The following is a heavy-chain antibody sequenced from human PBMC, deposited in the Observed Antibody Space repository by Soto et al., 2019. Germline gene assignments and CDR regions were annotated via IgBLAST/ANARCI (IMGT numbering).Heavy chain of an antibody. Sequence: SETLSLTCTVSGGSISSSSYYWGWIRQPPGKGLEWIGSIYYSGSTYYNPSLKSRVAISVDTSKNQFSLKLSSVTAADTAVYYCAKYSGSYYDAFDIWGQGTMVTVSS. CDR2: IYYSGST. D-gene: IGHD1-26*01. CDR3: AKYSGSYYDAFDI. CDR1: GGSISSSSYY. J-gene: IGHJ3*02. V-gene: IGHV4-39*01.